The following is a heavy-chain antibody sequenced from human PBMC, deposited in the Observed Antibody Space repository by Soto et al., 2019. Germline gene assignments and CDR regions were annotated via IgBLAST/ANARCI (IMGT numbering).Heavy chain of an antibody. Sequence: ASVKVSCKTSGYPFTSNRLSWVRRAPGQGLEWMGWISPHNGNAKYAQKFQDRVTMTADTATSTSYMELSSLRSDDTAVFYCASPRNPELLWFGEPFDYWG. CDR2: ISPHNGNA. CDR3: ASPRNPELLWFGEPFDY. V-gene: IGHV1-18*01. J-gene: IGHJ4*01. D-gene: IGHD3-10*01. CDR1: GYPFTSNR.